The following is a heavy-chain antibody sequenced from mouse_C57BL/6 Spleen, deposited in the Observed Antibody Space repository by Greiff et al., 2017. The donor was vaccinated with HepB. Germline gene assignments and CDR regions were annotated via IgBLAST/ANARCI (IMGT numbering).Heavy chain of an antibody. CDR1: GFSLTSYG. CDR3: AKGSLDGSSYNYAMDY. J-gene: IGHJ4*01. Sequence: QVQLQQSGPGLVQPSQSLSITCTVSGFSLTSYGVHWVRQSPGKGLEWLGVIWRGGSTDYNAAFMSRLSITKDNSKSQVFFKMNSLQADDTAIYYCAKGSLDGSSYNYAMDYWGQGTSVTVSS. CDR2: IWRGGST. V-gene: IGHV2-5*01. D-gene: IGHD1-1*01.